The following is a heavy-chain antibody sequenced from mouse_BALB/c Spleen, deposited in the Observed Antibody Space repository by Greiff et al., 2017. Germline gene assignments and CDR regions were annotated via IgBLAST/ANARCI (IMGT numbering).Heavy chain of an antibody. CDR2: ISYSGST. D-gene: IGHD1-1*01. CDR1: GDSITSGY. Sequence: EVQLQQSGPSLVKPSHTLSLTCSVTGDSITSGYWNWIRKFPGNKLEYMGYISYSGSTYYNPSLKSRISITRDTSKNQYYLQLNSVTTEDTATYYCARYGITTVVAYWYFDVWGAGTTVTVSS. CDR3: ARYGITTVVAYWYFDV. V-gene: IGHV3-8*02. J-gene: IGHJ1*01.